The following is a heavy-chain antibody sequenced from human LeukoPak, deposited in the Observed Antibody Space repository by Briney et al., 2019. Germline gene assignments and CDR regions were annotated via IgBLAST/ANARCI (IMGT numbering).Heavy chain of an antibody. Sequence: PSETLSLTCTVSGAAISSGRNYWGWIRQSPGKGLEWIASVYSGDNTQYNPSLQSRVSVSVDTSKNQLSMRLTSLTAADTALYYCARHLSGTAMAHYFDHWGQGTVVTVSS. D-gene: IGHD5-18*01. CDR2: VYSGDNT. CDR3: ARHLSGTAMAHYFDH. J-gene: IGHJ4*02. V-gene: IGHV4-39*01. CDR1: GAAISSGRNY.